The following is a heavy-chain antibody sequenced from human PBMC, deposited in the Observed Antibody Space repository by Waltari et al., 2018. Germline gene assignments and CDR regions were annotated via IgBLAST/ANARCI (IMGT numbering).Heavy chain of an antibody. D-gene: IGHD2-2*01. J-gene: IGHJ6*02. CDR3: ARGGCSSTSCYRYYYYGMDV. CDR2: TT. Sequence: TTNDTPSLQSRVTISVDTAKNQFSLKLSSVTAADTAVYYCARGGCSSTSCYRYYYYGMDVWGQGTTVTVSS. V-gene: IGHV4-59*09.